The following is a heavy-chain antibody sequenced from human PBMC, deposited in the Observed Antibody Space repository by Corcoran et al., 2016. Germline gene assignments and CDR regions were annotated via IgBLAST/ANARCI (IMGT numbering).Heavy chain of an antibody. J-gene: IGHJ4*02. V-gene: IGHV4-4*02. Sequence: QVQLQESGPGLVKPSGTLSLTCAVSGGSISSSNWWSWVRQPPGKGLEWIGEVYHSGSTNYNPSLKSRVTIAVDKSRDQFSLTLTSVTAAVPAVYYGARELGDSCGLDYWGQGTLGNVSP. CDR1: GGSISSSNW. D-gene: IGHD3-22*01. CDR3: ARELGDSCGLDY. CDR2: VYHSGST.